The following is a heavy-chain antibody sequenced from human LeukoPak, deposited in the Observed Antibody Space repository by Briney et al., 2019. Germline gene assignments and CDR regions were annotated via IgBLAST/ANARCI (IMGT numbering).Heavy chain of an antibody. Sequence: GASVKVSCKASGYTFTGYYMHWVRQAPGQGLEWMGWINPNSGGTNYAQKFQGRVTMTTDTSTSTAYMELRSLRSDDTAVYYCARDLSRSGWFGAAGYWGQGTLVTVSS. CDR1: GYTFTGYY. CDR2: INPNSGGT. CDR3: ARDLSRSGWFGAAGY. J-gene: IGHJ4*02. D-gene: IGHD3-10*01. V-gene: IGHV1-2*02.